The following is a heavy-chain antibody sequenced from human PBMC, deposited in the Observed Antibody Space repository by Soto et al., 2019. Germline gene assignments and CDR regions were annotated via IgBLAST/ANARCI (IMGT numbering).Heavy chain of an antibody. V-gene: IGHV4-31*03. CDR3: ARAFSSSSAVDY. CDR1: GESISSGGYY. CDR2: IYDSGSA. Sequence: QVQLQESGPGLVKPSQTLSLTCTVSGESISSGGYYWSWIRQHPGKGLEWIGYIYDSGSAYYNPSLKSRVTISIDASNNQFAMRLSSVTAADTAVYYCARAFSSSSAVDYWGQGTLITVSS. J-gene: IGHJ4*02. D-gene: IGHD6-6*01.